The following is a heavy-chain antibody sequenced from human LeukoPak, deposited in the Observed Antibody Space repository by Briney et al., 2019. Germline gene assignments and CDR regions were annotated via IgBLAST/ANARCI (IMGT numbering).Heavy chain of an antibody. J-gene: IGHJ4*02. CDR1: GGSISSSVYY. CDR3: ARQGSGGRSFDY. Sequence: SETLSLTCTVSGGSISSSVYYWGWIRQPPGKGLEWIGTIYYSGSTYYNPSLKSRVTLYVDTSKNQFSLKLNSVTAADTAVYYCARQGSGGRSFDYWGQGTLVTVSS. V-gene: IGHV4-39*01. CDR2: IYYSGST. D-gene: IGHD4-23*01.